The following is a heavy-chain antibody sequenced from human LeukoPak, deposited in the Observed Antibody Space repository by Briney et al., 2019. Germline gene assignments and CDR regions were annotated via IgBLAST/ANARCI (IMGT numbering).Heavy chain of an antibody. Sequence: GGSLRLSCVASGLTFTYSDFNWIRQAPGKGLEWLSTITRRSSNLYYADPVKGRFTTSRDDAKDSVYLQMENLRVEDTAIYYCARNFDSWGQGTLVTVSS. J-gene: IGHJ4*02. V-gene: IGHV3-69-1*02. CDR1: GLTFTYSD. CDR3: ARNFDS. CDR2: ITRRSSNL.